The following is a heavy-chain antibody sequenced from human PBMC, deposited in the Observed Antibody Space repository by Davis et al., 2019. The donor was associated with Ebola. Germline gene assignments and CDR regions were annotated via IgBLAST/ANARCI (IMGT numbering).Heavy chain of an antibody. CDR1: GGSISDYS. V-gene: IGHV4-59*01. Sequence: PSETLSLTCTVSGGSISDYSWIWIRQPPGKALESIGYFSYTGNTNYNPSLKSRVTLSVDSSKNQFSLKLNSVTAADTAVYYCASDGSSGQLDYWGQGTLVTVSS. CDR2: FSYTGNT. CDR3: ASDGSSGQLDY. J-gene: IGHJ4*02. D-gene: IGHD6-19*01.